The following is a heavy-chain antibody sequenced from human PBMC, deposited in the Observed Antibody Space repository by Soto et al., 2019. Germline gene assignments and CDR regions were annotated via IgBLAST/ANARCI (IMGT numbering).Heavy chain of an antibody. CDR1: GRSISSGGYS. CDR2: IYHSGST. J-gene: IGHJ4*02. V-gene: IGHV4-30-2*01. Sequence: TLSLTCAVSGRSISSGGYSWSWIRQPPGKGLEWIGYIYHSGSTFYADSVKGRCTISRDNSKNTLYLQMNNLRAEDTAVYYCAKHFDSGCPDYWGQGTLVTVS. CDR3: AKHFDSGCPDY. D-gene: IGHD6-19*01.